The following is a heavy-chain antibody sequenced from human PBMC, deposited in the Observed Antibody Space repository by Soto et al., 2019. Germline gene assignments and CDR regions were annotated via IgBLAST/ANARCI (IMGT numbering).Heavy chain of an antibody. J-gene: IGHJ4*02. CDR2: IYYSGST. CDR1: GGSISSSSYY. Sequence: QLQLQESGPGLVKPSETLSLTCTVSGGSISSSSYYWGWIRQPPGKGLEWIGSIYYSGSTYYNPSLTSQVTISVDTSKNQFSLKLSSVTAADTAVYYCARPTGTTVTFFDYWGQGTLVTVSS. D-gene: IGHD4-17*01. CDR3: ARPTGTTVTFFDY. V-gene: IGHV4-39*01.